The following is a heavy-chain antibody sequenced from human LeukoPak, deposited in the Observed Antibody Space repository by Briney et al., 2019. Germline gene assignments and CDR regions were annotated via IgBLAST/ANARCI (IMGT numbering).Heavy chain of an antibody. J-gene: IGHJ4*02. CDR3: ARARGSGSPYYFDY. V-gene: IGHV4-38-2*01. D-gene: IGHD3-10*01. Sequence: SETLSLTCGVSDYSITTGYYWGWIRQPPGTGLEWIGGIYHSVNTYYNPSLKSRVAISVDTSKNQFSLRLSSVTAADTAVYYCARARGSGSPYYFDYWGQGTLVTVSS. CDR1: DYSITTGYY. CDR2: IYHSVNT.